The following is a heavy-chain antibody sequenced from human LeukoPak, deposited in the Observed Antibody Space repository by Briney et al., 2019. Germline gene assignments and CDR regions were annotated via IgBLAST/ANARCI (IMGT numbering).Heavy chain of an antibody. V-gene: IGHV3-33*06. CDR3: AKNMVRGVKGYFDY. Sequence: GGSLRLSCAASGFTFSSYGMHWVRQAPGKGLEWVAVIWYDRSNKYYADSVKGRFTISRDNSKNTLYLQMNSLRAEDTAVYYCAKNMVRGVKGYFDYWGQGPLVTVSS. CDR1: GFTFSSYG. D-gene: IGHD3-10*01. CDR2: IWYDRSNK. J-gene: IGHJ4*02.